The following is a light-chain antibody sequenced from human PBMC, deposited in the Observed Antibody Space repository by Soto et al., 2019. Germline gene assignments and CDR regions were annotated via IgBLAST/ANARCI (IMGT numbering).Light chain of an antibody. CDR3: QQRSDWPRT. CDR1: QSVDNY. V-gene: IGKV3-11*01. CDR2: NAS. J-gene: IGKJ4*01. Sequence: EIILTQSPATLSLSPGERATLSCRASQSVDNYLAWYQQKPGQAPRLLIYNASNRATGVAARFSGSGSETDFTLTISSLEPEDFAVYYCQQRSDWPRTFGGGTRVESK.